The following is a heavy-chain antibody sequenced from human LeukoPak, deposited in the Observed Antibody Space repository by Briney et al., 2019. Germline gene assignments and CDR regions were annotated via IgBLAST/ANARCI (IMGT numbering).Heavy chain of an antibody. D-gene: IGHD1-1*01. J-gene: IGHJ4*02. Sequence: GTSLRLSCAASGFIFSDYYMSWIRQAPGKGLEWVSHISGSGRTIYDADSVKGRFTISRDNSKNTLYLQMNSLRAEDTAVYYCANTRTSPATAQYYFDYWGQGTLVTVSS. CDR2: ISGSGRTI. CDR1: GFIFSDYY. CDR3: ANTRTSPATAQYYFDY. V-gene: IGHV3-11*01.